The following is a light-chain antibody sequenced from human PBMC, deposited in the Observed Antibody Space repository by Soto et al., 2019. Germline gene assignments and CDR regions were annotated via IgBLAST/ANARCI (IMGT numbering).Light chain of an antibody. J-gene: IGKJ4*01. CDR2: MGF. CDR1: QSLLNRNGQNC. CDR3: MQALESPPT. Sequence: DIVMTQSPLSLPVTPGEPASISCRSSQSLLNRNGQNCLDWYLQKPGQSPQLLIHMGFIRAYGVPDMFSCSGSGTYFTLTISIVEAEDVGVYYCMQALESPPTFGGGTKVEIK. V-gene: IGKV2-28*01.